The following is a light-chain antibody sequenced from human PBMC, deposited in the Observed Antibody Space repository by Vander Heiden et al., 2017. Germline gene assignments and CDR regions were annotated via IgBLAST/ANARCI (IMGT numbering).Light chain of an antibody. CDR2: SNN. CDR3: AAWDDSLNGVV. V-gene: IGLV1-44*01. J-gene: IGLJ2*01. CDR1: SSNTGSNT. Sequence: QSVPTQPPSASGTPAQRVTISCSGSSSNTGSNTVNWYQQHPGTAPKLLIYSNNQRPSGVPDRFSGSKSGTSASLAISWLQSEDEADYYCAAWDDSLNGVVFGGGTKLTVL.